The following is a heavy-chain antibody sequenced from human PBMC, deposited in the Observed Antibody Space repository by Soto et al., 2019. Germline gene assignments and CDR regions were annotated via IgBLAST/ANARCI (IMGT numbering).Heavy chain of an antibody. CDR2: IYYSGST. Sequence: SETLSLTCTVSGGSISSYYWGWIRQPPGKGLEWIGSIYYSGSTYYNPSLKSRVTISVDTSKNQFSLKLSSVTAADTAVYYCASLGGGSSSWYVTDLDYYYYGMDVWGQGTTVTVSS. CDR1: GGSISSYY. D-gene: IGHD6-13*01. CDR3: ASLGGGSSSWYVTDLDYYYYGMDV. V-gene: IGHV4-39*01. J-gene: IGHJ6*02.